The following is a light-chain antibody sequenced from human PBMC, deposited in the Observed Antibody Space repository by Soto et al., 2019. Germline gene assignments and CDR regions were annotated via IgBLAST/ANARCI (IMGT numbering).Light chain of an antibody. CDR1: QSISNK. CDR3: QQYISFSPLT. J-gene: IGKJ4*01. Sequence: DIQMTQSPSTLSASVGDRVTITCRASQSISNKLAWYQQKAGKAPKVLIYDASTLESGVPSRFSGSGSGSEFTLTISSLQPDDFATYYCQQYISFSPLTFGGGTKVDIK. V-gene: IGKV1-5*01. CDR2: DAS.